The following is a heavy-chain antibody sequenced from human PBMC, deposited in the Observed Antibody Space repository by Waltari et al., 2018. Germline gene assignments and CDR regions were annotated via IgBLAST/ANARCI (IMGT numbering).Heavy chain of an antibody. D-gene: IGHD3-10*01. CDR2: IIPIFGTA. Sequence: QVQLVQSGAEVKKPGSSVKVSCKASGGTFSSYAISWVRQAPGQGLEWMGGIIPIFGTANYAQKFQGRVTITADESTSTAYMELSSLRSEDTAVYYCARTEYYYGSGSYYTGDYWGQGTLVTVSS. CDR3: ARTEYYYGSGSYYTGDY. CDR1: GGTFSSYA. V-gene: IGHV1-69*13. J-gene: IGHJ4*02.